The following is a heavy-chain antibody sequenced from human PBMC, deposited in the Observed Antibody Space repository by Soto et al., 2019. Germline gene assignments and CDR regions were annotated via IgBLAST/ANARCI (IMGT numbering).Heavy chain of an antibody. V-gene: IGHV4-59*12. CDR2: IYSRGTT. J-gene: IGHJ6*02. CDR3: ATGRISRGLDL. CDR1: GGTISSYN. Sequence: XETLSLPCSVSGGTISSYNWSWIRQPPGKGLEWIGYIYSRGTTSYNPSLKSRATILVDTSKNQFSLRLTSVTATDTAVYYCATGRISRGLDLWGQGTTVTVSS.